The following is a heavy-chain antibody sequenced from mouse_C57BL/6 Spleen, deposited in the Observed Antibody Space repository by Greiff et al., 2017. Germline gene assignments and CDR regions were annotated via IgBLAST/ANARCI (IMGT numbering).Heavy chain of an antibody. CDR2: FFPGSGST. Sequence: QVQLQQSGPELVKPGASVKISCKASGYTFTDYYINWVKQRPGQGLEWIGWFFPGSGSTFYNEKFKGKATLTVDKSSSTAYMLLSSLTSEDSAVYFCARSPMTTVVGWGYWGQGTTLTVSS. V-gene: IGHV1-75*01. J-gene: IGHJ2*01. CDR3: ARSPMTTVVGWGY. CDR1: GYTFTDYY. D-gene: IGHD1-1*01.